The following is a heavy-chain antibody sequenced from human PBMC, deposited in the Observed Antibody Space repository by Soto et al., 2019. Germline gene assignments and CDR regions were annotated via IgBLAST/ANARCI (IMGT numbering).Heavy chain of an antibody. D-gene: IGHD6-25*01. J-gene: IGHJ6*02. Sequence: QVQLVQSGAEVKKPGSSVKVSCKASGGTFSSYTISWVRQAPGQGLEWMGRIIPILGIANYAQKFQGRVTIXXDKSTSTAYMERSSVRSEDTAVYYCARAPADGMDVWGQGTTVTVSS. CDR2: IIPILGIA. CDR1: GGTFSSYT. CDR3: ARAPADGMDV. V-gene: IGHV1-69*02.